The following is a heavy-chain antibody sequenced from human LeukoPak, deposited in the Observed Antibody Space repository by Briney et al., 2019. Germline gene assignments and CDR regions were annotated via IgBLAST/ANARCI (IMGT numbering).Heavy chain of an antibody. J-gene: IGHJ4*02. D-gene: IGHD7-27*01. V-gene: IGHV3-48*01. CDR3: GTGDPRFDY. CDR1: GFSFSSYR. CDR2: ISSSSSAI. Sequence: PGGSLRLSCAASGFSFSSYRMNWVRQAPGKGLEWVSYISSSSSAIYYTDSVKGRFTISRDNAKNSAYLQMNSLRAEDTAVYYCGTGDPRFDYWGQGILVTVSS.